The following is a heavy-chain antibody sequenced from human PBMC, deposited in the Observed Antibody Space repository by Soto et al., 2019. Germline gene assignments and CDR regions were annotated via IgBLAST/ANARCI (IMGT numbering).Heavy chain of an antibody. CDR2: IFYSGST. D-gene: IGHD6-19*01. CDR3: ARYAAVAGILDY. Sequence: PSETLSLTCSVSGGSISTSSSAYYWGWIRQPPGKSLEWIGNIFYSGSTYYNPSLKSRVTLSVDTSKNQFSLTLSSVTAADTAVYYCARYAAVAGILDYWGQGTLVTVSS. V-gene: IGHV4-39*01. CDR1: GGSISTSSSAYY. J-gene: IGHJ4*02.